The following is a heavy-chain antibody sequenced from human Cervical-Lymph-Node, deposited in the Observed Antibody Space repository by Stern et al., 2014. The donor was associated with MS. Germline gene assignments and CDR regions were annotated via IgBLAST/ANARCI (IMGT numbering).Heavy chain of an antibody. CDR2: MHPNSDST. CDR1: GYTFSNYE. V-gene: IGHV1-8*01. CDR3: AREGVIVGPNRFDY. J-gene: IGHJ4*02. D-gene: IGHD1-26*01. Sequence: QVQLGQSGAEVKKPGASVKVSCKTSGYTFSNYEINWVRQATGQGLEWMGWMHPNSDSTGYAQKFQGRVTMTRNMSISTAYMELSSLTSEDTAVYYCAREGVIVGPNRFDYWGQGTLVTVSS.